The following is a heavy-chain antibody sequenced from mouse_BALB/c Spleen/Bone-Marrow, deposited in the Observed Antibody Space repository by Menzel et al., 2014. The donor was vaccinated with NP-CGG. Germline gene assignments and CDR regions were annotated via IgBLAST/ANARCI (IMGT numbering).Heavy chain of an antibody. CDR3: AREGGTTAHYYATDF. CDR2: ISSGGST. Sequence: EAKLMESGGGLVKPGGSLKLSCAASGFTFSSYAMSWVRQTPEKRLEWVASISSGGSTYYPDSVKGRFTISIDNARNILYLQMSSLRSEDTAMYYCAREGGTTAHYYATDFWSQGASVNVSS. CDR1: GFTFSSYA. V-gene: IGHV5-6-5*01. D-gene: IGHD1-2*01. J-gene: IGHJ4*01.